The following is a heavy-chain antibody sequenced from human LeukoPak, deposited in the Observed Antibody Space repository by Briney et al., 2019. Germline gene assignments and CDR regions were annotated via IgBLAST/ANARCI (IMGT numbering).Heavy chain of an antibody. CDR3: ATHLRYGDYVFFRSDAFDI. Sequence: SVKVSCKASGGTFSSYAISWVRQAPGQGLEWMGGIIPIFGTANYAQKFQGRVTINTDESTNTAYMELSSLRSEDTAVYYCATHLRYGDYVFFRSDAFDIWGQGTMVTVSS. D-gene: IGHD4-17*01. CDR1: GGTFSSYA. CDR2: IIPIFGTA. J-gene: IGHJ3*02. V-gene: IGHV1-69*05.